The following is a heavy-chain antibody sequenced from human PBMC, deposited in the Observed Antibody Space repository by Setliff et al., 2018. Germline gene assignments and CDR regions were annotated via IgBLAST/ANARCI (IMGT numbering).Heavy chain of an antibody. CDR1: GYTFTSYG. CDR3: ATFLPRRPTMRYGMDV. D-gene: IGHD1-1*01. J-gene: IGHJ6*02. V-gene: IGHV1-18*01. Sequence: ASVKVSCKVSGYTFTSYGFSWVRQAPGQGLEWMGWISVYNGKTKYAQKFQGRVTMTEDTSTDTAYMELSSLRSEDTAVYYCATFLPRRPTMRYGMDVWGQGTTVTVSS. CDR2: ISVYNGKT.